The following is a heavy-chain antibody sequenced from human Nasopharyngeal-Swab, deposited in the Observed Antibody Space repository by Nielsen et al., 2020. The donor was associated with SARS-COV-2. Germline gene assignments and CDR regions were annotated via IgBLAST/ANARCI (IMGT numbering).Heavy chain of an antibody. V-gene: IGHV5-10-1*01. CDR2: IDPSDSYT. CDR3: ATLSIAAPAN. J-gene: IGHJ4*02. Sequence: WIRQPPGKGLEWMGRIDPSDSYTNYSPSFQGHVTISADKSISTAYLQWSSLKASDTAMYYCATLSIAAPANWGQGTLVTVSS. D-gene: IGHD6-6*01.